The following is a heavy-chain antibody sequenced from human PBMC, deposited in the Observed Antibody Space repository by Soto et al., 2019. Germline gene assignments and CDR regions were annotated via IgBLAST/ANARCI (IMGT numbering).Heavy chain of an antibody. D-gene: IGHD1-26*01. CDR1: GKSLSGYY. CDR3: ARHHVRGRTIGGAEYF. V-gene: IGHV4-34*01. Sequence: QVQLQQWGAGLLKPSETLSLTCAVYGKSLSGYYWSWIRQPPGKALEWIGEINHSGNTNYNPSLKRLVTISADTSKNQLFLNLSPVTAADTVMYYWARHHVRGRTIGGAEYFWGQVNLVAV. J-gene: IGHJ4*02. CDR2: INHSGNT.